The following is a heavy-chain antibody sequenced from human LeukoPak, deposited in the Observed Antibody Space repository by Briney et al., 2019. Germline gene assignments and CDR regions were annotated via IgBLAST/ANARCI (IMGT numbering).Heavy chain of an antibody. V-gene: IGHV3-9*03. CDR3: AKGPTYSSLSLFDY. D-gene: IGHD6-6*01. Sequence: GGSLRLSCAASGFTFHDYAMHWVRQAPGKGLEWVSGISWNGGTIDYADSVKGRFTISRDNAKNSLYLQMNSLRPEDMALYYCAKGPTYSSLSLFDYWGQGILVAVSS. J-gene: IGHJ4*02. CDR1: GFTFHDYA. CDR2: ISWNGGTI.